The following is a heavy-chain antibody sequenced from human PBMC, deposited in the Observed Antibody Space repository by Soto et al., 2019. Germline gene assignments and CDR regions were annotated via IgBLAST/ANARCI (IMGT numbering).Heavy chain of an antibody. J-gene: IGHJ4*02. D-gene: IGHD3-10*01. CDR3: AKNRDRFGELDY. Sequence: EVQLLESGGGLVQPGGSLRLSCAASGFTFSSYAMSWVRQAPGKGLEWVSAMSGSGGSTYYADSVKGRFTISRDNSKNTLYLKMNSLRAEDTAVYYCAKNRDRFGELDYWGQGTLVTVSS. CDR2: MSGSGGST. CDR1: GFTFSSYA. V-gene: IGHV3-23*01.